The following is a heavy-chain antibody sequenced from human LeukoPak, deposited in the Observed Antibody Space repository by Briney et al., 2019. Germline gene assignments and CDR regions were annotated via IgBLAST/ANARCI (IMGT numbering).Heavy chain of an antibody. CDR1: GFTFSSYA. J-gene: IGHJ4*02. V-gene: IGHV3-23*01. Sequence: GESLRLSCAASGFTFSSYAMSWVRQAPGKGLEWVSAISGSGGSTYYADSVKGRFTISRDNSKNTLYLQMNSLRAEDTAVYYCAKDQYYDSSAIHYWGQGTLVIVSS. D-gene: IGHD3-22*01. CDR3: AKDQYYDSSAIHY. CDR2: ISGSGGST.